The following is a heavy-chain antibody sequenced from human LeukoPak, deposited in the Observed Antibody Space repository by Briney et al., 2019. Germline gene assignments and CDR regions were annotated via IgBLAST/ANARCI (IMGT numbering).Heavy chain of an antibody. CDR1: GGSISTYY. CDR3: AIIDCTSSSCYVGY. Sequence: ETLSLTCTVSGGSISTYYWSWIRQPAGRGLEWIGRISTSGTTTYNPSLKSRVTMSVDTSKNQFSLKLSSVTAADTAVYYCAIIDCTSSSCYVGYWGQGTLVTVSS. J-gene: IGHJ4*02. D-gene: IGHD2-2*01. V-gene: IGHV4-4*07. CDR2: ISTSGTT.